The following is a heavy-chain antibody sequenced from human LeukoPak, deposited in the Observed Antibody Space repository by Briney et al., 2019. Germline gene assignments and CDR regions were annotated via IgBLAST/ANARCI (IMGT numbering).Heavy chain of an antibody. CDR3: ARGALREGAYYFDY. J-gene: IGHJ4*02. D-gene: IGHD5-12*01. V-gene: IGHV4-59*01. CDR1: GGSISSYY. Sequence: SETLSLTCTVSGGSISSYYWSWIRQPPGKGLEWIGYIYYSGSTNYNPSLKSRVTISVDTSKNQFSLKLSSVTAADTAVYYCARGALREGAYYFDYWGQETLVTVSS. CDR2: IYYSGST.